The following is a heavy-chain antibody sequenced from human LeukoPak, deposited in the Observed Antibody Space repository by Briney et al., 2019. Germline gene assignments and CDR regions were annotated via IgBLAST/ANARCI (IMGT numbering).Heavy chain of an antibody. J-gene: IGHJ4*02. Sequence: GGSLRLSCAASGFTFSSYSVNWVRQAPGKGLEWVSSISSSSSYIYYADSVKGRFTISRDNAKNSLYLQMNSLRAEDTAVYYCARDSDDGDFDYWGQGTLVTVSS. D-gene: IGHD7-27*01. V-gene: IGHV3-21*01. CDR3: ARDSDDGDFDY. CDR2: ISSSSSYI. CDR1: GFTFSSYS.